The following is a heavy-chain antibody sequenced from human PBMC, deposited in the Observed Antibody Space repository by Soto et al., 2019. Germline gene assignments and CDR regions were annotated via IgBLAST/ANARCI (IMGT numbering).Heavy chain of an antibody. V-gene: IGHV3-21*01. CDR2: ISSRGSYK. J-gene: IGHJ4*02. CDR1: GFIFSTYS. D-gene: IGHD4-4*01. Sequence: EMQLVESGGGLVKPGGSLRLSCAASGFIFSTYSMNWVRQAPGKGLEWVSSISSRGSYKHYADSVKGRFTISRDNAKTSLYLQMNSLRAEDTAVYYCAREGFSNYNNYYFDYWGQGTLVTVSS. CDR3: AREGFSNYNNYYFDY.